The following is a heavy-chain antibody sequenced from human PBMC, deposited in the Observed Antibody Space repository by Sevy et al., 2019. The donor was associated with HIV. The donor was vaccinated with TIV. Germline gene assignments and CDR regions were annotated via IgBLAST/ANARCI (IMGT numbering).Heavy chain of an antibody. V-gene: IGHV7-4-1*02. CDR1: GYTFTSYA. CDR2: INTNTGNP. CDR3: ARDLPYCTNGVCYIRPIYYYYGMDV. J-gene: IGHJ6*02. Sequence: ASVKVSCKASGYTFTSYAMNWVRQAPGQGLEWMGWINTNTGNPTYAQGFTGRFVFSLDTSVSTAYLQISSLKAEDTAVXXXARDLPYCTNGVCYIRPIYYYYGMDVWGQGTTVTVSS. D-gene: IGHD2-8*01.